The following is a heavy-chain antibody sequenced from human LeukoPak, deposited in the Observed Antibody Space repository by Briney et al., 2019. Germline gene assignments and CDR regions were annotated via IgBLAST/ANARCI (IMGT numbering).Heavy chain of an antibody. CDR3: ARGGAATQYNWFDP. CDR1: GGSISRGGDS. CDR2: IYHSGST. J-gene: IGHJ5*02. V-gene: IGHV4-30-2*01. Sequence: SETLSLTCAVSGGSISRGGDSWSWIRQPPGKGLEWIGYIYHSGSTYYNPSLKSRVTISVDRSKNQFSLKLSSVTAADTAVYYCARGGAATQYNWFDPWGQGTLVTVSS. D-gene: IGHD2-15*01.